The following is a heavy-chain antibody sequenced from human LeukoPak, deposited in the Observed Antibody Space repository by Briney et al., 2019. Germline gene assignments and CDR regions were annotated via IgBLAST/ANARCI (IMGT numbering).Heavy chain of an antibody. J-gene: IGHJ6*02. D-gene: IGHD5-12*01. V-gene: IGHV3-21*01. CDR1: GFTFSSYS. CDR3: ARQMRHKKVATACMDV. Sequence: PGGSLRLSCAASGFTFSSYSMNWVRQAPGKGLEWVSSISSSSSYIYYADSVKGRFTISRDNAKNSLYLQMNSLRAEDTAVYYCARQMRHKKVATACMDVWGQGTTVTVSS. CDR2: ISSSSSYI.